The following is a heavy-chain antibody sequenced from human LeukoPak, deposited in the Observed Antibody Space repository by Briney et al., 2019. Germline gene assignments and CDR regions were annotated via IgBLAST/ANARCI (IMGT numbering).Heavy chain of an antibody. CDR1: GGSISSGGYY. D-gene: IGHD5-12*01. Sequence: NASETLSLTCTVSGGSISSGGYYWSWIRQHPGKGLKWIGYIYYSGSTYYNPSLKSRATISVDTSKNQFSLKLSSVTAADTAVYYCARDSGYAYLDYWGQGTLVTVSS. CDR2: IYYSGST. V-gene: IGHV4-31*03. CDR3: ARDSGYAYLDY. J-gene: IGHJ4*02.